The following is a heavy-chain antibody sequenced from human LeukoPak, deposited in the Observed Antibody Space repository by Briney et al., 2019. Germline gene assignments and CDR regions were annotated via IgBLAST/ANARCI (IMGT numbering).Heavy chain of an antibody. CDR3: ARQGVATNQLDY. CDR2: IYYSGST. D-gene: IGHD6-13*01. Sequence: SETLSLTCTVSGGSISSSSYYWSWIRQPPGKGLEWIGSIYYSGSTYYNPSLKSRVTISVDTSKNQFSLKLSSVTAADTAVYYCARQGVATNQLDYWGQGTLVTVSS. J-gene: IGHJ4*02. V-gene: IGHV4-39*01. CDR1: GGSISSSSYY.